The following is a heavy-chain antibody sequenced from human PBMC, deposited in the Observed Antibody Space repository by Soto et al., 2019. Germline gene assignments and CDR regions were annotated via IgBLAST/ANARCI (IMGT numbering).Heavy chain of an antibody. CDR3: ARLSGDHSAFFSYGMDA. D-gene: IGHD2-21*01. CDR2: ISSSGSTI. J-gene: IGHJ6*02. CDR1: GFTFSSYE. Sequence: GGSLRLSCVASGFTFSSYEMNWVRQAPGKGLEWVSYISSSGSTIYYPDSVKGRFTVSRDNAKNSLYLQMSSLRAEDTALYYCARLSGDHSAFFSYGMDAWGQGTTVTVSS. V-gene: IGHV3-48*03.